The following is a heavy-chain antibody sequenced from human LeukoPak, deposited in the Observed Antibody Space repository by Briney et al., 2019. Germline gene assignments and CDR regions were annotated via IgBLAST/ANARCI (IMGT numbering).Heavy chain of an antibody. J-gene: IGHJ5*02. CDR1: GFTFSSYS. Sequence: PGGSLRLSCAASGFTFSSYSMNWVRQAPGKGLEWVSSISSSSSYIYYADSVKGRFTISRDNAKNSLCLQMNSLRAEDTAVYYCARGDRSGNYYGSGSPWGQGTLVTVSS. CDR3: ARGDRSGNYYGSGSP. CDR2: ISSSSSYI. V-gene: IGHV3-21*01. D-gene: IGHD3-10*01.